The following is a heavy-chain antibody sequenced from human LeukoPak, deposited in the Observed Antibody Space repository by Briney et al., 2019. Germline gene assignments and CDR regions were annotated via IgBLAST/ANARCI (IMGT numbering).Heavy chain of an antibody. V-gene: IGHV4-59*01. J-gene: IGHJ4*02. CDR1: GGSISSYY. D-gene: IGHD6-13*01. Sequence: PSETLSLTCTVSGGSISSYYWSWIRQPPGKGLEWIGYIYYSGSTNYNPSLKSRVTISVDTSKNQFSLKLSSVTAADTAVYYCARHAGIAAAGPYFDYWAREPWSPSPQ. CDR3: ARHAGIAAAGPYFDY. CDR2: IYYSGST.